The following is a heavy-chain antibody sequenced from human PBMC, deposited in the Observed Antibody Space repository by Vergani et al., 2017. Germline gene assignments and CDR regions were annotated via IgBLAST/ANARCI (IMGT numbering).Heavy chain of an antibody. CDR1: GFTFSTYG. Sequence: QVQLVESGGGVVQPGRSLRLSCAASGFTFSTYGMHWVRQAPGKGLEWVAVISYDGSNKYYADSVKGRLTISRDNSKNTLYVQMNSLRAEDTAVYYCAKDGGYGDSYFDLWGRVTLVTVSS. CDR3: AKDGGYGDSYFDL. CDR2: ISYDGSNK. J-gene: IGHJ2*01. V-gene: IGHV3-30*18. D-gene: IGHD4-17*01.